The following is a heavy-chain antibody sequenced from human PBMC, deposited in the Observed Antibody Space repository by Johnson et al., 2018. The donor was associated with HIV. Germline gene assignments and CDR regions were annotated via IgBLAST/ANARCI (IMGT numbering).Heavy chain of an antibody. CDR3: ARDRVITFGGVIGRGAFDI. D-gene: IGHD3-16*02. CDR2: ISYDGSNK. CDR1: GFTFFSYG. V-gene: IGHV3-30*03. J-gene: IGHJ3*02. Sequence: QVQLVESGGGVVQPGRSLRLSCVASGFTFFSYGMHWVRQAPGKGLEWVAVISYDGSNKYYADSVKGRFTISRDNSKNTRYLQMNSLRAEDTAVYYCARDRVITFGGVIGRGAFDIWGQGTLVTVSS.